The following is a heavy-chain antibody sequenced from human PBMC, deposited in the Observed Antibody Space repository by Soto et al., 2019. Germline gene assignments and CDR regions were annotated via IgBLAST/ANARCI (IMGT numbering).Heavy chain of an antibody. CDR3: AKAHSGSYFTGYNWFDP. J-gene: IGHJ5*02. V-gene: IGHV3-23*01. CDR2: ISGSGGST. CDR1: RFTFTSYA. D-gene: IGHD1-26*01. Sequence: PGGSLRLSCAASRFTFTSYAMTWVRQAPGKGLEWVSTISGSGGSTYYADSVKGRFTISRDNSKNTLYLQMNSLRAEDTAIYYCAKAHSGSYFTGYNWFDPWGQGTLVTVSS.